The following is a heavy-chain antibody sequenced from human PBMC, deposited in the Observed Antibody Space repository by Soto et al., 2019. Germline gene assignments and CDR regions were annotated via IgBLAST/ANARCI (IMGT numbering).Heavy chain of an antibody. Sequence: QVQLQESGPGLVKPSQTLSLTCTVSGGSISSGGYYWSWIRQHPGKGLEWIGYIYYSGSTYYNPSLKTRVTISVDTSKNQFSLKLSAVAAAVTAVYYCARVSGSGDSSSWYFGMDVWGQGTTVTVSS. V-gene: IGHV4-31*03. CDR2: IYYSGST. J-gene: IGHJ6*02. D-gene: IGHD6-13*01. CDR3: ARVSGSGDSSSWYFGMDV. CDR1: GGSISSGGYY.